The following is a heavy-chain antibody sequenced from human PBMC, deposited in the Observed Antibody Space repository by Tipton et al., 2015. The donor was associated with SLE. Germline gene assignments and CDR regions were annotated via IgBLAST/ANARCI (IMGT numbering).Heavy chain of an antibody. Sequence: TLSLTCTISGGSISSYYWSWIRQAPGKGLEWIGHVYYSGTTNYSPSLKSRATISIDTSKNKFSLEVTAVSDADTALYYCAGLRAWGVSYWGQGIRVTVSS. CDR2: VYYSGTT. J-gene: IGHJ4*02. D-gene: IGHD5-12*01. CDR1: GGSISSYY. CDR3: AGLRAWGVSY. V-gene: IGHV4-59*01.